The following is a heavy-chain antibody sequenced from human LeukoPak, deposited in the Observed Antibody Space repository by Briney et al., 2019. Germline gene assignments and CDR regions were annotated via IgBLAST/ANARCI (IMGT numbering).Heavy chain of an antibody. CDR3: AIRGYSYGKYYFDY. CDR2: VNHSGST. V-gene: IGHV4-34*01. CDR1: GGSFSGYY. Sequence: SETLSLTCAVYGGSFSGYYWNWIRQPPGKGLEWIGEVNHSGSTNYNPSLKSRVTISVDTSKNQFSLKLNPMTAADTAVYYCAIRGYSYGKYYFDYWGQGTLVTVSS. J-gene: IGHJ4*02. D-gene: IGHD5-18*01.